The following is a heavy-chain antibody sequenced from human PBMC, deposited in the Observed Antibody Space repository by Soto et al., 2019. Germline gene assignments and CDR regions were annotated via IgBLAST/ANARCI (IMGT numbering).Heavy chain of an antibody. Sequence: PSETLSLTCTVSGGSISSSSYYWGWIRQPPGKGLEWIGSIYYSGSTYYNPSLKSRVTISVDTSKNQFSLKLSSVTAADTAVYYCARAVGLRYFDWTYYYYGMDVWGQGTTVT. V-gene: IGHV4-39*01. D-gene: IGHD3-9*01. J-gene: IGHJ6*02. CDR3: ARAVGLRYFDWTYYYYGMDV. CDR2: IYYSGST. CDR1: GGSISSSSYY.